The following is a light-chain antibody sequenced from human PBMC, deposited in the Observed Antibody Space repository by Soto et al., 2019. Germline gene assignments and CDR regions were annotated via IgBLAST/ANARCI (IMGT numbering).Light chain of an antibody. J-gene: IGKJ1*01. CDR1: QSVRNNY. V-gene: IGKV3-20*01. CDR3: QKYGSSGT. Sequence: EIVLTQSPGTLSLSPGERATLSCRASQSVRNNYLAWYQQKPGQAPRLLIYGASNRATGIPDSFSGSGSGTDFTITSSRLEPEDFAVYYCQKYGSSGTFGQGTKVEIK. CDR2: GAS.